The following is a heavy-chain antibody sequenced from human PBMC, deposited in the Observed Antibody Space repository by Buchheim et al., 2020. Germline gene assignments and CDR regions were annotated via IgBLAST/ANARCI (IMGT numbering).Heavy chain of an antibody. J-gene: IGHJ3*02. V-gene: IGHV5-51*01. D-gene: IGHD3-3*01. CDR3: ARMDLRFLEWLLYHDAFDI. CDR1: GYSFTSYW. Sequence: EVQLVQSGAEVKKPGESLKISCKGSGYSFTSYWIGWVRQMPGKGLEWMGIIYPGDSDTRYSPSFQGQVTISADQSISTAYPQWSSLKASDTAMYYCARMDLRFLEWLLYHDAFDIWGQGT. CDR2: IYPGDSDT.